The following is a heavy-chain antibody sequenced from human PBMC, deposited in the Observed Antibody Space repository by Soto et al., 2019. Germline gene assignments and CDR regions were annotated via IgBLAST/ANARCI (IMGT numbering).Heavy chain of an antibody. CDR1: GGSFSGYY. CDR3: ARGSSTHYGMDV. D-gene: IGHD2-2*01. CDR2: INHSGST. J-gene: IGHJ6*02. V-gene: IGHV4-34*01. Sequence: PSETLSLTYAVYGGSFSGYYWSWIRQPPGKGLEWIGEINHSGSTNYNPSLKSRVTISVDTSKNQFSLKLSSVTAADTAVYYCARGSSTHYGMDVWGQGTTVTVSS.